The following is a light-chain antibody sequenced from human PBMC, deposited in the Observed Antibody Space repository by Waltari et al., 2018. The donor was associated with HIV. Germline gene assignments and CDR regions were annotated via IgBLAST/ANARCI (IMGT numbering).Light chain of an antibody. Sequence: DIQLTQSPSFLSTSVGDTVPITCRASQDISRYLTWYQKKPGKAPNLLIYAASTFHSGVPSRFSGSGSGTEFTLTISGLQPEDFATYYCQQLNSYPSFGGGTKVE. V-gene: IGKV1-9*01. CDR3: QQLNSYPS. J-gene: IGKJ4*01. CDR2: AAS. CDR1: QDISRY.